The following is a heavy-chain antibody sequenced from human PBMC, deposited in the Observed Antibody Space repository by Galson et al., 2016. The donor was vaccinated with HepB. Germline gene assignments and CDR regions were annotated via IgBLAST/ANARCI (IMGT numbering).Heavy chain of an antibody. Sequence: SLRLSCAASGFTFSSYAMTWVRQPPGKGLEWVSTIGGSGGRTYYADSVKGRFTISRDNSKSTLYLQMNGLRAEDTAVYYCARGEWDYGDSYYFDYWGQGTLVTVSS. D-gene: IGHD4-17*01. V-gene: IGHV3-23*01. CDR1: GFTFSSYA. CDR3: ARGEWDYGDSYYFDY. J-gene: IGHJ4*02. CDR2: IGGSGGRT.